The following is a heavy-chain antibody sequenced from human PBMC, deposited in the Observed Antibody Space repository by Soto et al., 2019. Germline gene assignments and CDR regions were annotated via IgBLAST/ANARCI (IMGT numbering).Heavy chain of an antibody. CDR2: TYYRSKWYN. Sequence: SQTLSLTCAISGDSVSSNSAAWNWIRQSPSRGLEWLGRTYYRSKWYNDYAVSVKSRITINPDTSKNQFSLQLNSVTPEDTAVYYCARDRTYSGYEGSWFDPWGQGTLVNVSS. CDR3: ARDRTYSGYEGSWFDP. CDR1: GDSVSSNSAA. V-gene: IGHV6-1*01. J-gene: IGHJ5*02. D-gene: IGHD5-12*01.